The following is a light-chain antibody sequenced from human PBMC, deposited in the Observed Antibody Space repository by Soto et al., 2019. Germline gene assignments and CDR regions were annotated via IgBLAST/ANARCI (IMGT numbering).Light chain of an antibody. CDR3: AAWDDSLSGVV. CDR1: TSNIGSNF. J-gene: IGLJ2*01. V-gene: IGLV1-47*01. Sequence: QSVLTQPPSASGTPGQRVIISCSGSTSNIGSNFVYWYQQLPGTAPKVLMYRNNQRPSGVPDRFSGSKSGSSASLAVSGLRSEDEADYYCAAWDDSLSGVVFGGGTQLTVL. CDR2: RNN.